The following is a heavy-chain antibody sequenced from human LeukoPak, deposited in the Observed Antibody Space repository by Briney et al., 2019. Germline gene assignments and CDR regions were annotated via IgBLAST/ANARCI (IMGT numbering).Heavy chain of an antibody. CDR1: GFPFSISW. Sequence: PGGSLRLSCAASGFPFSISWMHWFRQVPGKGLMWVSHSTTDETTTYADSVRGRFTISRDNAKNTVYLQMNSLRVEDTAVYYCAKDWFAATDYWGQGILVTVSS. CDR3: AKDWFAATDY. D-gene: IGHD6-13*01. J-gene: IGHJ4*02. CDR2: STTDETT. V-gene: IGHV3-74*01.